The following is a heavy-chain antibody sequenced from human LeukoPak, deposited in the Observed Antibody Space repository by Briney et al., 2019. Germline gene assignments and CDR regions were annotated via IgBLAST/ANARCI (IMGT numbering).Heavy chain of an antibody. J-gene: IGHJ3*02. CDR1: GGSISSYY. CDR3: ASLTAAAGAFDI. D-gene: IGHD6-13*01. V-gene: IGHV4-4*07. Sequence: SETLSLTCTVSGGSISSYYWSWIRQPAGKGLEWIGRISTSGSTNYNPSLKSRVTMSVDTSKNQFSLKLSSVTAADTAVYYCASLTAAAGAFDIWGQGTMVTVSS. CDR2: ISTSGST.